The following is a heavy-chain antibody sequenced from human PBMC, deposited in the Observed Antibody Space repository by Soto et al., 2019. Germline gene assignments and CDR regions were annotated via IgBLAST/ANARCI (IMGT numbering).Heavy chain of an antibody. CDR2: MGAHSGHT. J-gene: IGHJ6*04. D-gene: IGHD2-8*01. V-gene: IGHV1-18*01. CDR1: GYNFTRFG. Sequence: QFQLVQSGAEVKKPGASVKVSCKAAGYNFTRFGISWVRQAPGHGLEWMGWMGAHSGHTRQAQKLQGRLTMTTDASMKTAYIDLRSLTSDDAARYYSGREGPQMAQEDYYQFNAMDAWGKGTKVSVSS. CDR3: GREGPQMAQEDYYQFNAMDA.